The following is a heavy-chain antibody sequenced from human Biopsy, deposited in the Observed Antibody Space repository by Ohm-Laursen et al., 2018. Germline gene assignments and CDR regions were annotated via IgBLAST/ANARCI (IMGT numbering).Heavy chain of an antibody. CDR3: ARLSTLFGVADFTDD. D-gene: IGHD3-3*01. Sequence: SDTLSLTWTLSGASVRSHFLTWIRQPPGKGLQWIGSISNSGTTKSSPSLKSRVNISLHTSKNQLSLKLTSLTAADTAVYYCARLSTLFGVADFTDDWGQGTLVTVSS. V-gene: IGHV4-59*08. CDR1: GASVRSHF. CDR2: ISNSGTT. J-gene: IGHJ4*02.